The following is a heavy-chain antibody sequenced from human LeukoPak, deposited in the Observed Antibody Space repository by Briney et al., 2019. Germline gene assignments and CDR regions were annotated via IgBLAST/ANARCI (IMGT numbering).Heavy chain of an antibody. J-gene: IGHJ4*02. D-gene: IGHD2/OR15-2a*01. V-gene: IGHV4-4*02. CDR3: ARTKRLSFDY. CDR1: GGSISSSNW. CDR2: IYHSGST. Sequence: PSETLSLTCAVSGGSISSSNWWSWVRQPPGKGLEWIGEIYHSGSTNYNPSLKSRVTISVDTSKNQFSLKLSSVTAADTAVYYCARTKRLSFDYWGQGTLVTVSS.